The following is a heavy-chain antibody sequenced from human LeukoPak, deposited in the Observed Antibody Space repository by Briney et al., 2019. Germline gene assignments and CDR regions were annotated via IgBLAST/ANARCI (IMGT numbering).Heavy chain of an antibody. V-gene: IGHV4-34*01. CDR2: INHSGGT. J-gene: IGHJ3*02. CDR3: ARVQLRYFDWLSRDAFDI. Sequence: SETLSLTCAVYGGYFSGYYWSWIRQPPGKGLEWIGEINHSGGTNYNPSLKSRVTISVDTSKNQFSLKLSSVTAADTAVYYCARVQLRYFDWLSRDAFDIWGQGTMVTVSS. D-gene: IGHD3-9*01. CDR1: GGYFSGYY.